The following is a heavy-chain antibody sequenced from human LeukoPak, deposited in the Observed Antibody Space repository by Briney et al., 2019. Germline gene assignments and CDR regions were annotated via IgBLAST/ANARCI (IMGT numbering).Heavy chain of an antibody. V-gene: IGHV3-30*18. J-gene: IGHJ4*02. CDR3: AKEGGYYDSSGYGFDY. CDR2: ISYDGSNK. CDR1: GFTFSSYG. Sequence: PGGSLRLSCAASGFTFSSYGMHWVRQAPGKGLEWVAVISYDGSNKYYADSVKGRFTISRDNSKNTLYLQMNSLRTEDTAVYDCAKEGGYYDSSGYGFDYWGQGTLVTVSS. D-gene: IGHD3-22*01.